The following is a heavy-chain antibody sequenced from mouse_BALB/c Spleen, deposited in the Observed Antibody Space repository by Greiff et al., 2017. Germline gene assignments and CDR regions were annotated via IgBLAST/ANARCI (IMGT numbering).Heavy chain of an antibody. CDR2: IDPANGNT. Sequence: VQLQQSGAELVKPGASVKLSCTASGFNIKDTYMHWVKQRPEQGLEWIGRIDPANGNTKYDPKFQGKATITADTSSNTAYLQLSSLTSEDTAVYYCARWGYGSSDYFDYWGQGTTLTVSS. V-gene: IGHV14-3*02. CDR3: ARWGYGSSDYFDY. D-gene: IGHD1-1*01. CDR1: GFNIKDTY. J-gene: IGHJ2*01.